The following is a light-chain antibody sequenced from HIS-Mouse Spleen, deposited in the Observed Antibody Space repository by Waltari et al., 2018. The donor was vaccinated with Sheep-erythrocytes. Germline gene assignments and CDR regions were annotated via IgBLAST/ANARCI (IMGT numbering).Light chain of an antibody. CDR1: SSDVGSYNL. CDR2: EGS. CDR3: CSYAGSSTPWV. V-gene: IGLV2-23*01. J-gene: IGLJ3*02. Sequence: QSALTQPAPVSGSPGQSITIPCTGPSSDVGSYNLVSWYQQHPGTAPKLMIYEGSKRPSGVSNRFSGSKSGNTASLTISGLQAEDEADYYCCSYAGSSTPWVFGGGTKLTVL.